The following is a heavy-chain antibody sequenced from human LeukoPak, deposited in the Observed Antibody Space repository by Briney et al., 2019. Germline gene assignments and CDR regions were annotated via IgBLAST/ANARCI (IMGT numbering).Heavy chain of an antibody. D-gene: IGHD4-11*01. Sequence: GGSLRLSCAASGFIVRSTYMSWARQAPGKGLEWVSLTYGGDSATYADSVKRRFTVSSDNLQNAVYLQMNSLRAEDTAVYYCARGAYSPNPPFYYYFMDVWGKGTTVTVSS. CDR1: GFIVRSTY. J-gene: IGHJ6*03. CDR3: ARGAYSPNPPFYYYFMDV. CDR2: TYGGDSA. V-gene: IGHV3-53*01.